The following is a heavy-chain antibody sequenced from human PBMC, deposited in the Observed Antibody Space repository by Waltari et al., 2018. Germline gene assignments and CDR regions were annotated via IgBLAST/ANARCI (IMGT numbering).Heavy chain of an antibody. CDR3: AWAQTGTTSPYFPDY. CDR1: GGPFSNYA. D-gene: IGHD1-7*01. Sequence: QVQLVQSSAEVKKPGSSVPVSCKASGGPFSNYALSWVRSAPGQGLDWMGGIIPIFGTANYQQKFQGRVTITADESTNTAYMDLTSLRSEDTAVYYCAWAQTGTTSPYFPDYWGQGTLVTVSS. V-gene: IGHV1-69*12. J-gene: IGHJ4*02. CDR2: IIPIFGTA.